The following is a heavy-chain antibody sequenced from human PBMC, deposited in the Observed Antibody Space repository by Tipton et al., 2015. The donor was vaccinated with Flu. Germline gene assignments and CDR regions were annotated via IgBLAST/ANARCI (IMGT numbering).Heavy chain of an antibody. CDR2: IYYSGST. CDR3: ARAGGIVGATGLWGFDY. J-gene: IGHJ4*02. CDR1: GGSISSGGYY. D-gene: IGHD1-26*01. Sequence: TLSLTCTVSGGSISSGGYYWSWIRQHPGKGLEWIGYIYYSGSTYYNPSLKSRVTISVDTSKNQFSLKLSSVTAADTAVYYCARAGGIVGATGLWGFDYWGQGTLVTVSS. V-gene: IGHV4-31*03.